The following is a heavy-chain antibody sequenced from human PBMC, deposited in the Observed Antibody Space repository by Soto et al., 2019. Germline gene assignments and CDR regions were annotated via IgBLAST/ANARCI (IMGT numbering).Heavy chain of an antibody. V-gene: IGHV4-4*07. Sequence: PWVNLALRCAVYGGSLGRSSWSWVGQPAGKGLEWIGRIYTSGSTNYNPSRKSRVTMSVDTSKNQFSLKLSSVIAADPAVYYCAREDPELSSSWSNY. D-gene: IGHD6-13*01. J-gene: IGHJ6*01. CDR2: IYTSGST. CDR1: GGSLGRSS. CDR3: AREDPELSSSWSNY.